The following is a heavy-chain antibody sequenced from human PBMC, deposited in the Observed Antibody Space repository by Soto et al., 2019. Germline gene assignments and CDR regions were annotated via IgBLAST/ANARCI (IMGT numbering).Heavy chain of an antibody. CDR2: IYYSGST. J-gene: IGHJ4*02. D-gene: IGHD1-26*01. Sequence: SETLSLTCTVSGGSISSGGYYWSWIRQHPGKGLEWIGYIYYSGSTYYNPSLKSRVTISVDTSKNQFSLKLSSVTAADTAVYYCAREFSGSYYGFVDYWGQGTLVTVSS. V-gene: IGHV4-31*03. CDR3: AREFSGSYYGFVDY. CDR1: GGSISSGGYY.